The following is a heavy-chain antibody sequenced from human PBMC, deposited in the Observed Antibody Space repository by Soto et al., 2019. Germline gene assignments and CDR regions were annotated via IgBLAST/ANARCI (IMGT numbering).Heavy chain of an antibody. D-gene: IGHD3-10*01. CDR3: GGGLFGEDSDSGGWYYFDS. Sequence: QVQLQQWGAGLLKPSETLSLTCAVNGGSFSGYPRPWIRHPPGQGLEWIGQINHSGSSIYSPSLKRRVTIALVNSKNQFSLELTSVTAADAAVYFCGGGLFGEDSDSGGWYYFDSWGQGTLVAVSS. V-gene: IGHV4-34*01. CDR1: GGSFSGYP. J-gene: IGHJ4*02. CDR2: INHSGSS.